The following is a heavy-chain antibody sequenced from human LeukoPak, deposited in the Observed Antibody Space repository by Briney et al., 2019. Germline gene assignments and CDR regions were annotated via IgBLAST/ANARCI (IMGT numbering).Heavy chain of an antibody. CDR1: GFSFSRYE. V-gene: IGHV3-48*03. CDR2: IDSRSTTI. Sequence: GGSLRLSCATSGFSFSRYEMNWVRQAPGKGLEWVAYIDSRSTTIYYADSMKGRFTISRDNAKNSLYLQMNSLRAEDTAVYYCARVVVGYYYYMDVWGKGTTVTVSS. CDR3: ARVVVGYYYYMDV. J-gene: IGHJ6*03. D-gene: IGHD2-21*01.